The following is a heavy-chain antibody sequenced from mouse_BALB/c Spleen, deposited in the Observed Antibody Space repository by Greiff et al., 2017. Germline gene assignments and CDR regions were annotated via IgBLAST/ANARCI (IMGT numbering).Heavy chain of an antibody. D-gene: IGHD4-1*01. CDR3: ATGTFAD. Sequence: VQLKQSGPELVKPGASVKISCKASGYTFTDYNMHWVKQSHGKSLEWIGYIYPYNGGTGYNQKFKSKATLTVDNSSSTAYMELRSLTSEDSAVYYCATGTFADWGQGTLVTVSA. CDR2: IYPYNGGT. CDR1: GYTFTDYN. V-gene: IGHV1S29*02. J-gene: IGHJ3*01.